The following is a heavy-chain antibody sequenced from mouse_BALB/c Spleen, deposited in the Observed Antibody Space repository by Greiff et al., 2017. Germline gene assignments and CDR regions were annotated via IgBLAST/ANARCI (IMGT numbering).Heavy chain of an antibody. CDR3: ASNGYYRFAY. CDR2: IYPYNGGT. D-gene: IGHD2-3*01. Sequence: VKLQQSGPELVKPGASVKISCKASGYTFTDYNMHWVKQSHGKSLEWIGYIYPYNGGTGYNQKFKSKATLTVDNSSSTAYMELRSLTSEDSAVYYCASNGYYRFAYWGQGTLVTVSA. J-gene: IGHJ3*01. CDR1: GYTFTDYN. V-gene: IGHV1S29*02.